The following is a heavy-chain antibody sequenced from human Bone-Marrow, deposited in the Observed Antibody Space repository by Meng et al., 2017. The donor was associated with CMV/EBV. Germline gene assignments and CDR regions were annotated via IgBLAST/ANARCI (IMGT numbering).Heavy chain of an antibody. D-gene: IGHD3-3*01. V-gene: IGHV4-59*01. J-gene: IGHJ6*02. CDR2: IYYSGST. CDR3: ARDTSGPYYYYGMDV. CDR1: GGSFSGYY. Sequence: SETLSLTCAVYGGSFSGYYWSWIRQPPGKGLEWIGYIYYSGSTNYNPSLKSRVTISVDTSKNQFSLKLSSVTAADTAVYYCARDTSGPYYYYGMDVWGQGTTVTVSS.